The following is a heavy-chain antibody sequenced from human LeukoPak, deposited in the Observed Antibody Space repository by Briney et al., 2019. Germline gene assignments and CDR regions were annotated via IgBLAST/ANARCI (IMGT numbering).Heavy chain of an antibody. CDR1: GYTFTSYA. V-gene: IGHV1-8*02. Sequence: ASVKVSCKASGYTFTSYAMNWVRQAPGQGLEWMGWMNPNSGNTGYAQKFQGRVTMTRNTSISTAYMELSSLRSEDTAVYYCARSSAPMDVWGQGTTVTVSS. CDR3: ARSSAPMDV. J-gene: IGHJ6*02. CDR2: MNPNSGNT.